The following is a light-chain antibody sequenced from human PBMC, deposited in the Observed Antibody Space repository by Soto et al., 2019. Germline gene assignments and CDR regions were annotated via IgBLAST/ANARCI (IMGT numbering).Light chain of an antibody. V-gene: IGKV1-39*01. CDR3: QQSYSTPLT. CDR1: QSISRY. CDR2: TAS. J-gene: IGKJ4*01. Sequence: IQMTQSPSSLSASVGDRVTITCRASQSISRYLNWYRQKPGKAPKLLIYTASSLQSGVPSRFSGSGSGTDFTLTISSLQPEDFATYYCQQSYSTPLTFGGGTKVDIK.